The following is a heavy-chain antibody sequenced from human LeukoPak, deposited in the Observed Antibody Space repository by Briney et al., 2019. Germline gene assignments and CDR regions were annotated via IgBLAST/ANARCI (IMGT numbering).Heavy chain of an antibody. Sequence: GGSLRLSCTASGFTFSTYSMNWVRQAPGRGLEWVSYISGSSSSSDGGAIQYADSVKGRFTISRDNDKNSLYLQMSSLRPEDTAVYYCVKDRVLRGSGSYGDYWGQGTLVTVSS. CDR3: VKDRVLRGSGSYGDY. CDR1: GFTFSTYS. V-gene: IGHV3-48*01. D-gene: IGHD3-10*02. J-gene: IGHJ4*02. CDR2: ISGSSSSSDGGAI.